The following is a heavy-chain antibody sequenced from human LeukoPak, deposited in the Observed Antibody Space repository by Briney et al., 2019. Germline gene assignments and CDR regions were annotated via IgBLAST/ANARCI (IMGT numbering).Heavy chain of an antibody. Sequence: ASVIVSCKASGYTLTSYGISWVRQAPGQGLEWMGWISAHNGDTNYAQKLQGRVTMTTDTSTSTAYMELKSLRSDDTAVYYCARGGSGWCIDNWGQGTLVTVSS. CDR2: ISAHNGDT. V-gene: IGHV1-18*01. CDR1: GYTLTSYG. CDR3: ARGGSGWCIDN. J-gene: IGHJ4*02. D-gene: IGHD6-19*01.